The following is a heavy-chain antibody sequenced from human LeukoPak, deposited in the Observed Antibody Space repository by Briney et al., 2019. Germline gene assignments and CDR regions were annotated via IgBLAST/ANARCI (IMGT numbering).Heavy chain of an antibody. Sequence: PGGSLRLSCAASGFTFSSYWMHWDRQAPGKGLVWVSRINSDGSSTSYADSVKGRFTISRDNAKNTLYLQMNSLRAEDTAVYYCAKAGIVVVTSVDYWGQGTLVTVSS. D-gene: IGHD2-21*02. CDR2: INSDGSST. V-gene: IGHV3-74*01. CDR3: AKAGIVVVTSVDY. J-gene: IGHJ4*02. CDR1: GFTFSSYW.